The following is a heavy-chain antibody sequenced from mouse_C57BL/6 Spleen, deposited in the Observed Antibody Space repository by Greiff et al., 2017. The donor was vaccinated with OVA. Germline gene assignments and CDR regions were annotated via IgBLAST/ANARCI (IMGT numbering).Heavy chain of an antibody. D-gene: IGHD2-4*01. Sequence: VQLQQPGAELVKPGASVKLSCKASGYTFTSYWMHWVKQRPGQGLEWIGMIHPNSGSTNYNEKFKSKATLTVDKSSSTAYMQLSSLTSEDSAVYYCARGNYDYDPAWFAYWGQGTLVTVSA. V-gene: IGHV1-64*01. CDR1: GYTFTSYW. CDR2: IHPNSGST. J-gene: IGHJ3*01. CDR3: ARGNYDYDPAWFAY.